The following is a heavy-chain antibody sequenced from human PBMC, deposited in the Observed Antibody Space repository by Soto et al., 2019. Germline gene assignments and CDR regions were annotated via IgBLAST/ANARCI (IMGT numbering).Heavy chain of an antibody. Sequence: QSHPSGVFGGNIRGPSWSRNWSRQPPGKGLECIGSLFPRGTPSYNPSLNSRVTIPIDVSKNQFSLSLRSLTAADTAVYYCARSREFDYWRQGTLVTVS. J-gene: IGHJ4*02. CDR3: ARSREFDY. V-gene: IGHV4-30-2*01. D-gene: IGHD6-13*01. CDR1: GGNIRGPSWS. CDR2: LFPRGTP.